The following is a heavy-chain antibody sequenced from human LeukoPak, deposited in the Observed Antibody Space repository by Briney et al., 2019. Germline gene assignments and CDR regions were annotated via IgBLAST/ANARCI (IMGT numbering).Heavy chain of an antibody. CDR1: GFSLSTSGM. CDR2: INHSGST. J-gene: IGHJ4*02. CDR3: ARGPGAAYFDY. Sequence: SGPTLVNPTQTLTLTCTFSGFSLSTSGMCVSWIRQPPGKGLEWIGEINHSGSTNYNPSLKSRVTISVDTSKNQFSLKLSSVTAADTAVYYCARGPGAAYFDYWGQGTLVTVSS. V-gene: IGHV4-39*07.